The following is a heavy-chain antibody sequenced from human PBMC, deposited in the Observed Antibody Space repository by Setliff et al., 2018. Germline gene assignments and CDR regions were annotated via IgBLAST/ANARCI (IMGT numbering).Heavy chain of an antibody. J-gene: IGHJ5*02. D-gene: IGHD5-12*01. CDR1: GLTFSHVY. Sequence: PGGSLRLSCVASGLTFSHVYMTWVRQAPGKGLEWVGRIKTNGDGGTADYAAPVKGRFTISRDDSRNMLNLQMNSLETEDTAVYYCTTSPISSGYEWGDRVLGSWGQGTLVTVSS. CDR3: TTSPISSGYEWGDRVLGS. V-gene: IGHV3-15*01. CDR2: IKTNGDGGTA.